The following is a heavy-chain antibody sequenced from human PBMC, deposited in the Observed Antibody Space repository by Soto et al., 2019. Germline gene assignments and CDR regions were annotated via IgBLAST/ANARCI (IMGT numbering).Heavy chain of an antibody. V-gene: IGHV4-39*01. D-gene: IGHD3-16*01. CDR1: GGSISSSSYY. Sequence: SETLSLTCTVSGGSISSSSYYWDWIRQPPGKGLEWIGSIYYSGNTYYNPSLKSRVTISVDTAKNQFSLKLSSVTAADTAVYYCARRWGDYFDYWGQGTLVTVSS. CDR2: IYYSGNT. J-gene: IGHJ4*02. CDR3: ARRWGDYFDY.